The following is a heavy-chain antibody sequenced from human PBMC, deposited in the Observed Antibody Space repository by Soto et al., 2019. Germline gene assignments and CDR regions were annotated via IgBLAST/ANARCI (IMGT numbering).Heavy chain of an antibody. V-gene: IGHV3-48*02. CDR1: GFIFSDYS. J-gene: IGHJ6*02. Sequence: GGSLRLSCTPSGFIFSDYSMNWVRQAPGKGLELISYITTTSSTMYYADSVKGRFTISRDNAKNSLYLQMNSLRDEDTAVYYCARDSSGRQYYGMDVWGQGTTVTVSS. CDR3: ARDSSGRQYYGMDV. CDR2: ITTTSSTM. D-gene: IGHD3-22*01.